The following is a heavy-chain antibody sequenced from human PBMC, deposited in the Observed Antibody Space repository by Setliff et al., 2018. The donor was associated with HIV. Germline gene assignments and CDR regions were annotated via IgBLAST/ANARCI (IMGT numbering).Heavy chain of an antibody. CDR1: GGSISNSNYF. J-gene: IGHJ6*02. D-gene: IGHD2-21*01. V-gene: IGHV4-39*06. Sequence: SETLSLTCTVSGGSISNSNYFWDWIRQPPGKGLEWIGSAGSADYGGNAYYNPSLKSRVTISVETSKNQFPLKLTSVTAADTAVYYCARSYCGGGLCFRGLDLWGQGTTVTVSS. CDR2: AGSADYGGNA. CDR3: ARSYCGGGLCFRGLDL.